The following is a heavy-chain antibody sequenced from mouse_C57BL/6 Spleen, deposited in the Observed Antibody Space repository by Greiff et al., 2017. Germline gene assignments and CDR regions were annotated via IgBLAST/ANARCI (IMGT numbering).Heavy chain of an antibody. CDR1: GYTFTSYW. D-gene: IGHD2-12*01. CDR3: ARGGYSYYGYYYAMDY. CDR2: INPSSGYT. J-gene: IGHJ4*01. V-gene: IGHV1-7*01. Sequence: QVQLQQSGAELAKPGASVKLSCKASGYTFTSYWMHWVKQRPGQGLEWIGYINPSSGYTKYNQKFKDKATLTADTSSSTAYMQLSSLTYEDSAVYYCARGGYSYYGYYYAMDYWGQGTSGTVSS.